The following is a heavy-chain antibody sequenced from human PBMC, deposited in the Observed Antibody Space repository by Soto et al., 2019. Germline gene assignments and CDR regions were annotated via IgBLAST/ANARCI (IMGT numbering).Heavy chain of an antibody. J-gene: IGHJ4*02. CDR2: IQQDGNEK. V-gene: IGHV3-7*04. CDR3: ARGGYYFDY. Sequence: EVQLVESGGGLVQPGGSLRLSCAASGFSFSSYWMSWVRQAPGKGLERVANIQQDGNEKYYVDSVKGRFTISRDNATNALYLQMNSLRAEATAVCYCARGGYYFDYWGQGTLVTVSS. CDR1: GFSFSSYW. D-gene: IGHD3-16*01.